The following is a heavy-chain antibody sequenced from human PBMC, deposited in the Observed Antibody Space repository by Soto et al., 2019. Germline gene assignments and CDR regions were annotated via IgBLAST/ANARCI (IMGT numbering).Heavy chain of an antibody. CDR3: AREVEYCSNAGCTYGLDV. D-gene: IGHD2-2*01. CDR1: GYSFSSYW. J-gene: IGHJ6*02. Sequence: GESLKISCKGSGYSFSSYWISGVRQMPGKGLEWMGRIDPSDSYTNYSPSFQGHVTLSADKSISTAYLQWSSPKASDPALYYCAREVEYCSNAGCTYGLDVWAQGTSVPLS. V-gene: IGHV5-10-1*01. CDR2: IDPSDSYT.